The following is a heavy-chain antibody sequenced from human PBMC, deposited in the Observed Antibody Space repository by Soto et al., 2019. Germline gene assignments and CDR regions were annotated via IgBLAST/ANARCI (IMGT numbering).Heavy chain of an antibody. V-gene: IGHV3-30-3*01. CDR1: GFTFSSYA. D-gene: IGHD3-9*01. CDR3: AREILGFDWSLDD. CDR2: ISYDGSNK. J-gene: IGHJ4*02. Sequence: GGSLRLSCAASGFTFSSYAMHWVRQAPGKGLEWVAVISYDGSNKYYADSVKGRFTISRDNSKNTLYLQMNSLRAEDTAVYYWAREILGFDWSLDDWGQGTLVTVSS.